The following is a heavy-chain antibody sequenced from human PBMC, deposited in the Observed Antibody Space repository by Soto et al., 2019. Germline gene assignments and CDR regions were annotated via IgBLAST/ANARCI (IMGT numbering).Heavy chain of an antibody. D-gene: IGHD3-22*01. CDR3: AREPITMIVHKKSFDI. CDR2: IYYSGST. Sequence: SETLSLTCTVSGGSISSGGYYWRWIRQHPGKGLEWLGYIYYSGSTYYNPSLKSRVTISVDTSKNQFSLKLSSVTAADKSVYYCAREPITMIVHKKSFDIWGQGTMVTVSS. CDR1: GGSISSGGYY. V-gene: IGHV4-31*03. J-gene: IGHJ3*02.